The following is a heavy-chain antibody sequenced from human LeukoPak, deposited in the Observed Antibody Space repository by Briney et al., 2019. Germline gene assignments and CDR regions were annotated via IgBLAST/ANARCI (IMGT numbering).Heavy chain of an antibody. J-gene: IGHJ5*02. CDR1: GFTFSSYE. D-gene: IGHD6-13*01. CDR2: ISSSGSTI. Sequence: PGGSLRLSCAASGFTFSSYEMNWVRQAPGKGLEWVSYISSSGSTIYYAVSVKGRFTISRDNAKNSLYLQMNSLRAEDTAVYYCASSSSWYPIWFDPWGQGTLVTVSS. V-gene: IGHV3-48*03. CDR3: ASSSSWYPIWFDP.